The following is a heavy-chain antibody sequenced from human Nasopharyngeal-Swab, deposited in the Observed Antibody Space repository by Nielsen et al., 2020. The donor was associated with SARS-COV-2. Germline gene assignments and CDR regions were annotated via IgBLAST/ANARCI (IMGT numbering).Heavy chain of an antibody. D-gene: IGHD3-10*01. CDR2: IRSSSSYN. Sequence: GESLKIPRAGSGFIFSDYKINWVRQAPGKGPEWVSSIRSSSSYNFHADPVRGRFTIPKDNAKKLVLLQRDRLKVWDTAVYYCARSLGAEVLDVEHYWGQGTPVTVSS. V-gene: IGHV3-21*03. CDR3: ARSLGAEVLDVEHY. CDR1: GFIFSDYK. J-gene: IGHJ4*02.